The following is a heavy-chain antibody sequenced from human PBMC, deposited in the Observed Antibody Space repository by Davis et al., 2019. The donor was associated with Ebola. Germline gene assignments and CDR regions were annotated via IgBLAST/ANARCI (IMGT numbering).Heavy chain of an antibody. CDR3: TTDNFCSGAYCSSSGFH. CDR2: IKQDGSQK. D-gene: IGHD3-3*01. V-gene: IGHV3-7*03. Sequence: GGSLRLSCAASGFTFSSYWMSWVRQAPGKGLEWVANIKQDGSQKYYVDSVKGRFTISRDNAKNSLYLQMNSLRTEDTAVYFCTTDNFCSGAYCSSSGFHWGRGTLVTVSS. J-gene: IGHJ4*02. CDR1: GFTFSSYW.